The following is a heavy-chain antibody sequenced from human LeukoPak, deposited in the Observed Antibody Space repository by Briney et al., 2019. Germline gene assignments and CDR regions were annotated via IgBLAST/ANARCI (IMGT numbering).Heavy chain of an antibody. CDR3: ARRGDEWGCDFAN. V-gene: IGHV3-23*01. Sequence: GGSLTLSRSPSGFTQCSYVVLGVPHAPGKGLELVAAIRGGGTLYYPDSVKRRFIISRAISKNTLLLQINILTADHTAVYYCARRGDEWGCDFANWGEGTLVTVSS. D-gene: IGHD3-16*01. J-gene: IGHJ4*02. CDR2: IRGGGTL. CDR1: GFTQCSYV.